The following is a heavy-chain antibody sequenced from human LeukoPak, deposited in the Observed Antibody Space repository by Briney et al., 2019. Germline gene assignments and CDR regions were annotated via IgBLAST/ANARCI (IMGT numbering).Heavy chain of an antibody. CDR3: ARGSTYYESSGQVPFDY. CDR1: GYTFTNYA. J-gene: IGHJ4*02. CDR2: IKAGNGDT. Sequence: GASVKVSCKASGYTFTNYAIHWVRQAPGQRLEWMGWIKAGNGDTTYPQTFQGRVTITRDTSASTAYTELSSLRSEDTAVYYCARGSTYYESSGQVPFDYWGQGTLVTVSS. D-gene: IGHD3-22*01. V-gene: IGHV1-3*01.